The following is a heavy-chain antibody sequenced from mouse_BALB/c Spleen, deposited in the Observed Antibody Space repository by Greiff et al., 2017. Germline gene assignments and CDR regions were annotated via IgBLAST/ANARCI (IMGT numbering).Heavy chain of an antibody. Sequence: EVQLVESGGDLVKPGGSLKLSCAASGFTFSSYGMSWVRQTPDKRLEWVATISSGGSYTYYPDSVKGRFTISRDNAKNTLYLQMSSLKSEDTAMYYCATSTMLDYWGQGTTLTVSS. CDR2: ISSGGSYT. CDR3: ATSTMLDY. D-gene: IGHD2-1*01. J-gene: IGHJ2*01. V-gene: IGHV5-6*01. CDR1: GFTFSSYG.